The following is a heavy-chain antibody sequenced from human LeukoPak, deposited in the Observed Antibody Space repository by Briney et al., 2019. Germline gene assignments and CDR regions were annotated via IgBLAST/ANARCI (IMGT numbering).Heavy chain of an antibody. Sequence: GGSLRLSCAASGFDFSFYWMTWVRQAPGKGLEWVANIRRDGGVKNYMDSVKGRFTISRDNAKNSLYLQMDSLRAEDTAVYYCARDFSPYCGSGYFDAFDIWGQGTMVTVSP. CDR1: GFDFSFYW. V-gene: IGHV3-7*01. J-gene: IGHJ3*02. CDR3: ARDFSPYCGSGYFDAFDI. CDR2: IRRDGGVK. D-gene: IGHD2-21*01.